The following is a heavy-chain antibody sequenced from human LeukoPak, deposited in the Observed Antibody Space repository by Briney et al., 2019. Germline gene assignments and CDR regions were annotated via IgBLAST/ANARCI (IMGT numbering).Heavy chain of an antibody. CDR2: ISAYNGNT. CDR3: ANQRTVEYSRTPNNWFDP. D-gene: IGHD6-6*01. J-gene: IGHJ5*02. V-gene: IGHV1-18*01. Sequence: GASVKVSCKASGYTFTSYGISWVRQAPGQGLEWMGWISAYNGNTNYAQKLQGRVTMTTDTSTSTAYMELSSLRSEDTAVYYCANQRTVEYSRTPNNWFDPWGQGTLVTVSS. CDR1: GYTFTSYG.